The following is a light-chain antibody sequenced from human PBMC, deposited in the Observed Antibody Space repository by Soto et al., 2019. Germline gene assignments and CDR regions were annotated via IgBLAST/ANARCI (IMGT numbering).Light chain of an antibody. CDR3: QQRSNWPPEVT. Sequence: EIVMTQSPDTLSLSPGERATLSCRAGQNIVTYLAWYQQKPGQAPRLLIYDISTRATGIPARFSGSGSGTDFTLTISSLEPDDFAIYYCQQRSNWPPEVTFGQGTRLEIK. V-gene: IGKV3-11*01. CDR2: DIS. CDR1: QNIVTY. J-gene: IGKJ5*01.